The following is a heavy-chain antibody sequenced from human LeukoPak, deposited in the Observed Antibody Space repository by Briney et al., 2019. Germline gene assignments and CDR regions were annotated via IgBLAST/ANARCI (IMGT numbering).Heavy chain of an antibody. CDR1: EFSFDDYG. J-gene: IGHJ4*02. D-gene: IGHD3-22*01. CDR2: INWNGDST. Sequence: GGSLRLSCAASEFSFDDYGLTWVRQAPGKGLEWVSGINWNGDSTDYADSVKGRFTISRDNAKNSLYLQMNSLRAEDTALYYCARDLRVVITGSFDSWGQGTLVTVSS. CDR3: ARDLRVVITGSFDS. V-gene: IGHV3-20*04.